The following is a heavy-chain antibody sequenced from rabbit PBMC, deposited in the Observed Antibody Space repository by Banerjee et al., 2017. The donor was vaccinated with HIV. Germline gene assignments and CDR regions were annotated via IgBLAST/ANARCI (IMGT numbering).Heavy chain of an antibody. V-gene: IGHV1S45*01. CDR1: GFSFSNGYV. CDR2: INTITGNI. D-gene: IGHD8-1*01. Sequence: QEQLEESGGDLVKPEGSLTLTCTASGFSFSNGYVMCWVRQAPGKGLEWIACINTITGNIVYATWAKGRFTISKTSWTTVTLQMTSLTAADTATYFCARSSSYSLALWGPGTLVTVS. CDR3: ARSSSYSLAL. J-gene: IGHJ4*01.